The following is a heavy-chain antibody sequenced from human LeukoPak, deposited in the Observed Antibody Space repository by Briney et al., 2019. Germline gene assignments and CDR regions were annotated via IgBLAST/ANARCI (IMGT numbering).Heavy chain of an antibody. CDR3: AREIFGSGSNPDF. CDR1: GFNFDTYA. J-gene: IGHJ4*02. CDR2: IWHDGSHK. V-gene: IGHV3-33*01. Sequence: PGRSLRLSCAASGFNFDTYAMHWVRQAPGQGLEWVALIWHDGSHKFYSNSVRGQFTISRDNSKNTVYLQMNNLRPDNTAVYYCAREIFGSGSNPDFWGQGTLVTVSS. D-gene: IGHD3-10*01.